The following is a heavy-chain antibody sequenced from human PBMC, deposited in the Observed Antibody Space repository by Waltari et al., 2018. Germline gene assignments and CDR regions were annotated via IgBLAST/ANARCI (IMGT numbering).Heavy chain of an antibody. CDR2: IVSDGRK. V-gene: IGHV3-53*01. CDR1: GFTVSSNY. Sequence: EVQLVESGGGFIQSGGSLRLSCAASGFTVSSNYRSWVRQAPGKGMEWVAVIVSDGRKNYDDSVQGRFTIPRDNSKNTLYLQINSLRAEDTAVYYCARDSRGGLFFDYWGQGTLVTVST. CDR3: ARDSRGGLFFDY. J-gene: IGHJ4*02.